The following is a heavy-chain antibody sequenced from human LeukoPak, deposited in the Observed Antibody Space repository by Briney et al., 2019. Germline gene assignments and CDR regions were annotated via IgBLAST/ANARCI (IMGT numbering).Heavy chain of an antibody. CDR2: IRGAGTTT. V-gene: IGHV3-23*01. J-gene: IGHJ4*02. D-gene: IGHD6-19*01. Sequence: GGSLRLSCAASGFTFSDHAMSWVRQAPGKGLEWVSAIRGAGTTTFYAASVKGRFTISRDNSKNTADLQMNSLRAEDTAVYYCAKVSWLGTLPSYHFDSWGQGTQVTVPS. CDR1: GFTFSDHA. CDR3: AKVSWLGTLPSYHFDS.